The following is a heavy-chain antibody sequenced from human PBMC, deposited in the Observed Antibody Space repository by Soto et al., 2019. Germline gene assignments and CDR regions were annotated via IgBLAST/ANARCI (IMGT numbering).Heavy chain of an antibody. J-gene: IGHJ4*02. Sequence: PSETLSLTCAVYGGSISSYYWSWIRQPPGKGLEWIGYIYYSGSTNYNPSLKSRVTISVDTSKNQFSLKLSSVTAADTAVYYCAARNFDSATDYWGQGTLVTVS. CDR1: GGSISSYY. V-gene: IGHV4-59*01. CDR3: AARNFDSATDY. D-gene: IGHD2-15*01. CDR2: IYYSGST.